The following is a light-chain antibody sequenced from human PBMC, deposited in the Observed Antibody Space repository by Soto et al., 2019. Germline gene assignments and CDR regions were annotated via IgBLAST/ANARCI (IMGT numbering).Light chain of an antibody. CDR2: NNN. CDR3: AAWDDRLTDVR. CDR1: SSNIGSNI. V-gene: IGLV1-44*01. Sequence: QSVLTQPASVSGTPGQRVTISCSGGSSNIGSNIVSWYQLLPGTAPKLLISNNNQPPSGVPDRFSGSKSGTSASLAISGLQSEDEADYYCAAWDDRLTDVRFGGGTKVTVL. J-gene: IGLJ2*01.